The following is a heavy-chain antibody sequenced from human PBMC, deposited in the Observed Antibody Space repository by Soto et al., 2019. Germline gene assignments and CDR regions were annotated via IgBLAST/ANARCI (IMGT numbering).Heavy chain of an antibody. Sequence: GESLKISCKGSGYRFTSYWIGWARQMPGKGLEWMGIIYPGDSDTRYSPSFQGQVTISADKSISTAYLQWSSLKASDTAMYYCARRGDSSGYFHDYWGQGTLVTVSS. CDR1: GYRFTSYW. V-gene: IGHV5-51*01. D-gene: IGHD3-22*01. CDR2: IYPGDSDT. CDR3: ARRGDSSGYFHDY. J-gene: IGHJ4*02.